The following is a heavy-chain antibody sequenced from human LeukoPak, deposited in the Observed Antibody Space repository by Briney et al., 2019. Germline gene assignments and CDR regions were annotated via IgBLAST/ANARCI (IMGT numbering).Heavy chain of an antibody. Sequence: ASVKVSCKASGYTFTGYYIHWLRQAPGQGLEWMGWINPNSGGTNYAQKFQGRVTMTRDTSISTAYMELSRLRSDDTAVYYCARDGEDIVVVPAAMGENWFDPWGQGTLVTVSS. CDR1: GYTFTGYY. CDR3: ARDGEDIVVVPAAMGENWFDP. V-gene: IGHV1-2*02. CDR2: INPNSGGT. J-gene: IGHJ5*02. D-gene: IGHD2-2*01.